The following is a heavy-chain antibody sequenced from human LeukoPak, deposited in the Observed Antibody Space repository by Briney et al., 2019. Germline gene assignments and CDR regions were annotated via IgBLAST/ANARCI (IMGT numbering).Heavy chain of an antibody. CDR1: GFTFSSYA. CDR3: AKGSYYDSSGSFYFDY. D-gene: IGHD3-22*01. Sequence: GGSLRLSCAASGFTFSSYAMSWVRQAPGEGLEWVSVLSGGGGSTYYADSVNGRFAISRDNSKNTLYVQVNSLGTEDTAAYYCAKGSYYDSSGSFYFDYWGQGTLVTVSS. J-gene: IGHJ4*02. V-gene: IGHV3-23*01. CDR2: LSGGGGST.